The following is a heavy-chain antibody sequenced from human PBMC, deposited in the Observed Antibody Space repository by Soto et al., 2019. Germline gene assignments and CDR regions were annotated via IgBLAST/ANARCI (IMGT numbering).Heavy chain of an antibody. Sequence: QVQLVQSGAEVKKPGSSVKVSCKASGGTFSSYTISWVRQAHGQGLEWMGRIILILGIANYAQKFPGRVMNTADKSTSTANMDLSSLRSEDTAVYYCAREPINWNGVRWMDVWCQETTVTVSS. J-gene: IGHJ6*02. V-gene: IGHV1-69*08. D-gene: IGHD1-1*01. CDR1: GGTFSSYT. CDR3: AREPINWNGVRWMDV. CDR2: IILILGIA.